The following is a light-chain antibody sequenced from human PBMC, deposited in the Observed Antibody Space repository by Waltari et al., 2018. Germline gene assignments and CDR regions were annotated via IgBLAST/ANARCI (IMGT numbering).Light chain of an antibody. CDR1: QSVLYSSNTKNY. J-gene: IGKJ5*01. Sequence: DIVLTQPPDSRAVARGARAPIHCKSSQSVLYSSNTKNYFAWYQQKPGPPPMLLIYWASTRGSGVPDPVGGIGSGTESTLTISRLQAEDAAVYYCQQYHSTPSTFGPATPLAIK. CDR2: WAS. CDR3: QQYHSTPST. V-gene: IGKV4-1*01.